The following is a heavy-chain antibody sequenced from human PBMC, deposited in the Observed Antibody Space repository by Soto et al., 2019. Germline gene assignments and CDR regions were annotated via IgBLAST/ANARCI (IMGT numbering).Heavy chain of an antibody. Sequence: PGGSLRLSCVGSGFSFNNYCMSWVRQAPGKGLEWVANIKQDGSEKYYVNSVEGRFTISRDNTKNSLYLQMNSLRAEDTALYYCASRVPGRTYLGVFDYWGQGAQVTVSS. D-gene: IGHD3-16*02. V-gene: IGHV3-7*01. J-gene: IGHJ4*02. CDR2: IKQDGSEK. CDR1: GFSFNNYC. CDR3: ASRVPGRTYLGVFDY.